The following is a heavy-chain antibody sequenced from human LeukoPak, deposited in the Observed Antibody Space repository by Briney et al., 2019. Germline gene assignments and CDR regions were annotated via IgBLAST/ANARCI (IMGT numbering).Heavy chain of an antibody. D-gene: IGHD2-2*02. V-gene: IGHV1-69*04. J-gene: IGHJ6*02. CDR1: GGTFSSYA. CDR2: IIPILGIA. Sequence: SVKVSCKASGGTFSSYAISWVRQAPGQGLEWMGRIIPILGIANYAQKFQGRVTITADKSTSTAYMELSSLRSEDTAVYYCARDLYCSSTSCYNYYGMDGWGQGTTVTVSS. CDR3: ARDLYCSSTSCYNYYGMDG.